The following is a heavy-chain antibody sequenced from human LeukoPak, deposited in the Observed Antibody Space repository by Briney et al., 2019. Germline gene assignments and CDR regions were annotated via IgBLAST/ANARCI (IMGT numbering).Heavy chain of an antibody. Sequence: SETLSLTCTVSGGSISTYYWNWIRQPPGKGLEWIGYIYHSGSTNYNPSLQSRVTISVDTSKNQFSLKLSSVTAADTAVYYCARVEVVATIGRRAFDIWGQGTMVTVSS. CDR2: IYHSGST. J-gene: IGHJ3*02. D-gene: IGHD5-12*01. CDR3: ARVEVVATIGRRAFDI. V-gene: IGHV4-59*01. CDR1: GGSISTYY.